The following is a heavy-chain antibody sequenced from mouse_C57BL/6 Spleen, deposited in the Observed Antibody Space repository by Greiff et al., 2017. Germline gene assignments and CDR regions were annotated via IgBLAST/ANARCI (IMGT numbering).Heavy chain of an antibody. CDR1: GYTFTSYW. D-gene: IGHD2-3*01. CDR2: IDPSDSYT. CDR3: ARTLDGYQYYFDY. V-gene: IGHV1-69*01. J-gene: IGHJ2*01. Sequence: VQLVESGAELVMPGASVKLSCKASGYTFTSYWMHWVKQRPGQGLEWIGEIDPSDSYTNYNQKFKGKSTFTVDKSSSTAYMQLSSLTSEYSAVYYWARTLDGYQYYFDYWGQGTTLTVSS.